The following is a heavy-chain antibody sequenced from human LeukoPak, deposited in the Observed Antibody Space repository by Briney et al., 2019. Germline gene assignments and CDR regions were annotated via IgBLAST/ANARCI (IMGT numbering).Heavy chain of an antibody. J-gene: IGHJ4*02. Sequence: GASVKVSCKSSGYTFTTYDINWGRHAPGQGLEWMGWISAYNGNTNYARNLQGRVNMTKDTSTSTAYMELRSLRSDDTAVYYCARGYCGSTSCFNFDYWGQGTLVTVSS. CDR3: ARGYCGSTSCFNFDY. CDR1: GYTFTTYD. V-gene: IGHV1-18*01. CDR2: ISAYNGNT. D-gene: IGHD2-2*01.